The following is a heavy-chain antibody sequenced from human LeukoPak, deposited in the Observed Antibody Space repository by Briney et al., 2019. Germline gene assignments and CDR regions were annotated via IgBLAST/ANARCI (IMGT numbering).Heavy chain of an antibody. Sequence: PGGSLRLSCAASGFTFSSYIMNWVRQAPGKGLEWVSAISGSGGNTYYADSVKGRFTISRDNSKNTLYLQMNSLRAEDTAVYYCAKDGLRYFDWLSRYYFDYWGQGTLVTVSS. CDR1: GFTFSSYI. CDR3: AKDGLRYFDWLSRYYFDY. J-gene: IGHJ4*02. V-gene: IGHV3-23*01. D-gene: IGHD3-9*01. CDR2: ISGSGGNT.